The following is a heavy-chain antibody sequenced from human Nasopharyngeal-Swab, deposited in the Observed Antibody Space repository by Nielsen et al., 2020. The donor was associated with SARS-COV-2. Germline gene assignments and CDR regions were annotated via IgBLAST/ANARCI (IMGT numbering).Heavy chain of an antibody. CDR2: IYYSGST. CDR1: GDSISYSY. CDR3: ARVGRNGLYYFDY. Sequence: SETLSLTCTVSGDSISYSYWSWIRQPPGKGLEWIGYIYYSGSTNYNPSLKSRITISVDTSNNQFSLKLTSVTAADTAVYYCARVGRNGLYYFDYWGQGTLVTVSS. J-gene: IGHJ4*02. D-gene: IGHD3-10*01. V-gene: IGHV4-59*01.